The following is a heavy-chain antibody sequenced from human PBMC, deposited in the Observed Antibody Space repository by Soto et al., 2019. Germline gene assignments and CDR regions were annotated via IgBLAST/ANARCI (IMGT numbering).Heavy chain of an antibody. CDR3: ARDRTVGIAVARAGDAFDI. CDR2: ISAYNGNT. Sequence: ASVKVSCKASGYTFTSYCISWVRQAPGQGLEWMGWISAYNGNTNYAQKLQGRVTMTTDTSTSTAYMELRSLRSDDTAVYYCARDRTVGIAVARAGDAFDIWGQGTMVTVSS. J-gene: IGHJ3*02. V-gene: IGHV1-18*04. CDR1: GYTFTSYC. D-gene: IGHD6-19*01.